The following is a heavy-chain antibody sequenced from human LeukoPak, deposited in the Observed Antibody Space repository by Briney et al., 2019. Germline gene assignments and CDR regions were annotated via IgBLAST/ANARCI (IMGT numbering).Heavy chain of an antibody. CDR3: ARGFGSGSYAFDI. CDR1: GGTFSSYA. CDR2: IIPIFGTA. Sequence: SVKVSCKASGGTFSSYAISWVRQAPGQGLEWMGGIIPIFGTANYAQKFQGRVTITADESTSTAYMELSRLRSDDTAVYYCARGFGSGSYAFDIWGQGTMVTVSS. D-gene: IGHD3-10*01. J-gene: IGHJ3*02. V-gene: IGHV1-69*13.